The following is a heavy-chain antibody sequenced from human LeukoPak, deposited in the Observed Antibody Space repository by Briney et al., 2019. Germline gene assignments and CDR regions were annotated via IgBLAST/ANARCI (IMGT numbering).Heavy chain of an antibody. Sequence: SETPSLTCTVSGGSISSYYWSWVRQTPGKGLEWIGEINHSGYTNDSPSLKSRVTLSIDTSRKQFSLNLRSVTVADTGIYYCTRMTTGHDYWGQGTLVSVSS. V-gene: IGHV4-59*12. J-gene: IGHJ4*02. CDR3: TRMTTGHDY. CDR1: GGSISSYY. CDR2: INHSGYT. D-gene: IGHD4-17*01.